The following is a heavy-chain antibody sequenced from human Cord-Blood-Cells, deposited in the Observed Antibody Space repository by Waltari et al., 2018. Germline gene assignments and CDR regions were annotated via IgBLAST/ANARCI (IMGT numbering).Heavy chain of an antibody. CDR3: ARLLPSYYDFWSGYSAFDY. Sequence: EVQLVQSGAEVKKPAESLKISCKGSGYSFTSYWIGWVRQIPGKGLEWMGIIYPGDSDTRDSPSFQGQVTISADKSISTAYLQWSSLKASDTAMYYCARLLPSYYDFWSGYSAFDYWGQGTLVTVSS. V-gene: IGHV5-51*01. CDR2: IYPGDSDT. J-gene: IGHJ4*02. D-gene: IGHD3-3*01. CDR1: GYSFTSYW.